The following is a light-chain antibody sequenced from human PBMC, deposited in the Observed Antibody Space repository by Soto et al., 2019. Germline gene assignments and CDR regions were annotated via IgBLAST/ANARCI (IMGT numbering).Light chain of an antibody. CDR1: QNITIW. J-gene: IGKJ1*01. CDR3: QQYSTYSRT. CDR2: KAS. V-gene: IGKV1-5*03. Sequence: TQSPSTLSASIGDRVTITCRASQNITIWLAWYQQKPGKAPKLLIYKASTLESGVPSRFSGSGSGTEFTLTIGSLQPDDFATYHCQQYSTYSRTFGQGTKVEIK.